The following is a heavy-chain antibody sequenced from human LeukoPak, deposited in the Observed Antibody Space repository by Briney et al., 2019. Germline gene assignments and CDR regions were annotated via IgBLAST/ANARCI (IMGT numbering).Heavy chain of an antibody. J-gene: IGHJ4*02. CDR1: GDAISSTGYS. CDR3: ARGRDSSWAFDS. V-gene: IGHV4-30-4*07. Sequence: PSETLSLTCAVSGDAISSTGYSWSWIRQPPGKGLEWIGYIYNSGSTYYNPSLKSRVTISLDASKNQFSLNLNSVTAADTALYYCARGRDSSWAFDSWGRGTLVTVSS. D-gene: IGHD6-13*01. CDR2: IYNSGST.